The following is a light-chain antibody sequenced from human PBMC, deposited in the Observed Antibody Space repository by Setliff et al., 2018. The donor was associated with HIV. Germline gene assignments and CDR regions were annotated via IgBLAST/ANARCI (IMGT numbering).Light chain of an antibody. Sequence: QSALAQPASVSGSPGQSVTISCTGTSSDVGAYYYVPWYQQHPAKAPKLILYDVSNWPAGVSNRFSGSKSGNTASLTISGLQAEDEADYYCSSYTSTSTPYVFGTGTKVTVL. J-gene: IGLJ1*01. V-gene: IGLV2-14*03. CDR3: SSYTSTSTPYV. CDR2: DVS. CDR1: SSDVGAYYY.